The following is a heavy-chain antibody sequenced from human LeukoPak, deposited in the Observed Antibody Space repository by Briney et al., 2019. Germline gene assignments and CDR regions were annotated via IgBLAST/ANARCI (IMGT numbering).Heavy chain of an antibody. CDR2: IYSGDTT. J-gene: IGHJ6*02. CDR1: GFTVSTNY. D-gene: IGHD4/OR15-4a*01. Sequence: GGSLRLSCAASGFTVSTNYMSWVRQAPGKGLEWVSVIYSGDTTFYADSVRGKFTISRDNSKNTLYLQMNSLRAEDTAVYYCARVVLGSGDYYYYGMDVWGQGTTVTVSS. CDR3: ARVVLGSGDYYYYGMDV. V-gene: IGHV3-66*01.